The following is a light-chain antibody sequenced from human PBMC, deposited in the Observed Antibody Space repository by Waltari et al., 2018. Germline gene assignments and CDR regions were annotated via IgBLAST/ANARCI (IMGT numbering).Light chain of an antibody. V-gene: IGKV3-20*01. CDR3: QQYGNSPRYT. Sequence: EIVLPQSPGPLSLSPGERSTLSCRASQSVSGSYLAWYQQKPGQAPRLLIYGASSRAPGVPDRFGGSGSGTDFTLTISRLEPEDFAVYYCQQYGNSPRYTFGQGTKLEIK. CDR1: QSVSGSY. CDR2: GAS. J-gene: IGKJ2*01.